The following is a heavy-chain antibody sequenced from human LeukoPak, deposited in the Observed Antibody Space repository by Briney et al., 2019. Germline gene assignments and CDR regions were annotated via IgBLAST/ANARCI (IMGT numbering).Heavy chain of an antibody. CDR3: ARDSGWALDY. CDR1: GFTFSSYA. J-gene: IGHJ4*02. V-gene: IGHV3-30-3*01. Sequence: PGGSLRLSCAASGFTFSSYAMHWVRQAPGKGLEWVAVISYDGSNKYYADSVKGRLTISRDNSKNTLYLQMNSLRAEDTAVYYCARDSGWALDYWGQGTLVAVSS. D-gene: IGHD6-19*01. CDR2: ISYDGSNK.